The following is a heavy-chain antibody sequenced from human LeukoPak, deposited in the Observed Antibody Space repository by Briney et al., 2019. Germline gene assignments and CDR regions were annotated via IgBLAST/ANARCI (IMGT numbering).Heavy chain of an antibody. V-gene: IGHV3-33*01. Sequence: GGPMRSSCAAAEIISSCYGMHWGRKAPGKGLERGDVIWYDGSTKYCADSVKDRFTISRESSKNTVYLQMNNFRAEDTAVYDGARLKGVATPFDHWGQGTLVTVSS. J-gene: IGHJ4*02. CDR3: ARLKGVATPFDH. CDR1: EIISSCYG. CDR2: IWYDGSTK. D-gene: IGHD5-12*01.